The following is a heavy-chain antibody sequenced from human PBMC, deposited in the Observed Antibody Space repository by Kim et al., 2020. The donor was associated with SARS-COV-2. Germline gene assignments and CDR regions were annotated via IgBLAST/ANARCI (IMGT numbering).Heavy chain of an antibody. CDR1: GFTFSSYA. Sequence: GGSLRLSCAASGFTFSSYAMHWVRQAPGKGLEWVAVISYDGSKKYYADSVKGRFTMSRDNSKNTLYLQMSSLRAEDTAVYYCASLPASKDVWGQGTTVTVSS. CDR2: ISYDGSKK. V-gene: IGHV3-30*04. J-gene: IGHJ6*02. CDR3: ASLPASKDV.